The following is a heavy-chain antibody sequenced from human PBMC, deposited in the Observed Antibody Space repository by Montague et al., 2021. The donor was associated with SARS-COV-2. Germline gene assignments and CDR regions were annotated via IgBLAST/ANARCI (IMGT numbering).Heavy chain of an antibody. Sequence: SETLSLTCSVSSGSIISSGSYWGWIRQPPGKELEWIGNIYYSGTTYYXPSLQSRGTISVDTSKNHLSLRLSSVTAANTAVYFCARGMIRGVTTPFDYWGQGSQVTVSS. D-gene: IGHD3-10*01. J-gene: IGHJ4*02. CDR1: SGSIISSGSY. CDR3: ARGMIRGVTTPFDY. V-gene: IGHV4-39*02. CDR2: IYYSGTT.